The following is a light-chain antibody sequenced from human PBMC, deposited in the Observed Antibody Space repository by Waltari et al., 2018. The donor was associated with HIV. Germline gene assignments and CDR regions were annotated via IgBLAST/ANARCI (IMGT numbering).Light chain of an antibody. J-gene: IGKJ4*01. V-gene: IGKV3-15*01. CDR1: QSVNTN. CDR3: QQYNNWPVA. CDR2: GAS. Sequence: EIMMPHSPATLPLSPGARATLSYSPNQSVNTNLAWYQQKHGQSPRLLIYGASTSATGTPGRFSGSGAEKDFTLTISSQQSEDSVTYYCQQYNNWPVAFGGGTKVEIK.